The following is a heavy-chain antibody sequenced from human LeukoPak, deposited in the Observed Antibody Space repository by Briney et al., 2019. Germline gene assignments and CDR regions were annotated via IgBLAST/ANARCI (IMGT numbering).Heavy chain of an antibody. CDR2: FDPEDGET. CDR1: GYTLTELS. CDR3: ATSCPGYCSSTSSPGYYYMDV. V-gene: IGHV1-24*01. J-gene: IGHJ6*03. Sequence: GASVKVSCKVSGYTLTELSMHWVRQAPGKGLEWMGGFDPEDGETIYAQKFQGRVTMTEDTSTDTAYMELSSLRSEDTAVYYCATSCPGYCSSTSSPGYYYMDVWGKGTTVTVSS. D-gene: IGHD2-2*01.